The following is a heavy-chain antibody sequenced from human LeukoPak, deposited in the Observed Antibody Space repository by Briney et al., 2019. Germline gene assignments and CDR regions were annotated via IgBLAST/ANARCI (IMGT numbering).Heavy chain of an antibody. CDR1: GFTFSNFT. D-gene: IGHD4-17*01. Sequence: PGRSLRLSCAASGFTFSNFTMHWVPQAPGKGLEWGAVISYDGSIKYYADSVKGRFTISRDNPKNTLYLQMNSLRAEDTAVYYCAREDMTTVTTRWAFDIWGQGSMVTVSS. CDR3: AREDMTTVTTRWAFDI. CDR2: ISYDGSIK. J-gene: IGHJ3*02. V-gene: IGHV3-30*04.